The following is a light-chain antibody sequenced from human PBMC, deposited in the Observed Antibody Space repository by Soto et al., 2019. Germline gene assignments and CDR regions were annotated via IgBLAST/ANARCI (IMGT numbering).Light chain of an antibody. V-gene: IGKV3-20*01. CDR2: ATS. CDR3: QQYGSSLST. Sequence: EIVLTQSPGTLSLSPGETAALACSASQSVSSRYLAWYQQKSGQAPRLLIYATSSRATDIPDRFIGYGSGTDFTLTISGLEPEDFAVYYCQQYGSSLSTFGQGTKVDIK. J-gene: IGKJ1*01. CDR1: QSVSSRY.